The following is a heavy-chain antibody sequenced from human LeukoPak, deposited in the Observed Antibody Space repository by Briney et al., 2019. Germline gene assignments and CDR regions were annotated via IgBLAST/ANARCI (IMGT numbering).Heavy chain of an antibody. D-gene: IGHD3-9*01. J-gene: IGHJ4*02. Sequence: GGSLRLSCAASGFTFSSYAMSWVRQAPGKGLEWVSAISGGGGDTYYAYSVKGRFTSSRYNAKNSLYLQMHSLRAEDTALYYCAKDRAFDDILTGYYDYWGQGTLVTVSS. CDR3: AKDRAFDDILTGYYDY. CDR2: ISGGGGDT. V-gene: IGHV3-23*01. CDR1: GFTFSSYA.